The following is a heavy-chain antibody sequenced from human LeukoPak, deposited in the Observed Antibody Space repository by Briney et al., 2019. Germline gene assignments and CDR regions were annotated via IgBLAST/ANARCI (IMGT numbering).Heavy chain of an antibody. CDR1: GYTFTGYY. CDR3: ARGKYGSGSSRQSY. CDR2: INPNSGGT. V-gene: IGHV1-2*02. Sequence: ASVKVSCKASGYTFTGYYMHWVRQAPGQGLEWMGWINPNSGGTNYAQKFQGRVTMTRDTSISTAHMELSRLRSDDTAVYYCARGKYGSGSSRQSYWGQGTLVTVSS. J-gene: IGHJ4*02. D-gene: IGHD3-10*01.